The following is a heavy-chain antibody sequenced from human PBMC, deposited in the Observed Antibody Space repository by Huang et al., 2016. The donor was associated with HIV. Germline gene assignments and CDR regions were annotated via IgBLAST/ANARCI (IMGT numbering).Heavy chain of an antibody. CDR1: GFRFSNFA. D-gene: IGHD2-15*01. Sequence: QVHLVESGGGVVQPWRSLSLACAASGFRFSNFAMHGVRQAPGKGLEWVAVISYAGRNDFYSDSVKGRFTISRDNFKDTLTLQMNSLRIDDTAMYFCAKESRWFSDLDHWGQGTLVTVSS. V-gene: IGHV3-30*18. CDR2: ISYAGRND. CDR3: AKESRWFSDLDH. J-gene: IGHJ4*02.